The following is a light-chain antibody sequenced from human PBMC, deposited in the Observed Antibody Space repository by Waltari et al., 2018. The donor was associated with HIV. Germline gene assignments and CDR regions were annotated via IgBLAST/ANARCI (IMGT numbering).Light chain of an antibody. J-gene: IGKJ5*01. CDR2: GTS. Sequence: IVLTQSPGTLSLSPGERATLSCRTSQRVDSNDVAWYQQRRGQAPRLLIFGTSSRATDIPDRFSGSGFGTRFTLTITRLDPEDFAVYFCQYYGSSPITFGQGTRLEI. CDR1: QRVDSND. V-gene: IGKV3-20*01. CDR3: QYYGSSPIT.